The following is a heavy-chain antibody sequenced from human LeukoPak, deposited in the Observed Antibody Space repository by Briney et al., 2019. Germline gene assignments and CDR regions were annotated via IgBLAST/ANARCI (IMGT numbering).Heavy chain of an antibody. J-gene: IGHJ4*02. Sequence: PSETLSLTCTVSGGSISTSGYYWGWIRQPPGKGLEWFGSIYYSGTTYYNPSLKSRVTISVDTSKNQFSLKLSSVTAADTAVFYCARGYCSSTSCLHFDYWGQGTLVTVSS. CDR2: IYYSGTT. D-gene: IGHD2-2*01. V-gene: IGHV4-39*01. CDR1: GGSISTSGYY. CDR3: ARGYCSSTSCLHFDY.